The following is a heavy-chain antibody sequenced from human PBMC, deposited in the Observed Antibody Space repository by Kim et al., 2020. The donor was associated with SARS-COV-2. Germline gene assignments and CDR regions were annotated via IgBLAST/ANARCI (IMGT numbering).Heavy chain of an antibody. V-gene: IGHV3-48*02. Sequence: GGSLRLSCGASGFTFRSYSMNWVRQAQGKGLEWVSYISSGSSTIYYADSVKGRFTISRDNAKNSLYLQVNSLRDEDTAVYYCARDAYAAFHYWGQGTLVTVSS. J-gene: IGHJ4*02. D-gene: IGHD2-2*01. CDR1: GFTFRSYS. CDR3: ARDAYAAFHY. CDR2: ISSGSSTI.